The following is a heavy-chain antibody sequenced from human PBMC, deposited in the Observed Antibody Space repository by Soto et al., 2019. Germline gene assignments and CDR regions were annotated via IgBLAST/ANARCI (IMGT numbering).Heavy chain of an antibody. D-gene: IGHD2-2*01. CDR2: IIPIFGTA. V-gene: IGHV1-69*13. Sequence: SVKVSCKASGGTFSSYAISWVRQAPGQGLEWMGGIIPIFGTANYAQNFQGRVTITAEESTSTAYMELSSLRSEDTAVYYCARCKQLLAGYYGMDVWRQGTTVTVSS. CDR3: ARCKQLLAGYYGMDV. J-gene: IGHJ6*02. CDR1: GGTFSSYA.